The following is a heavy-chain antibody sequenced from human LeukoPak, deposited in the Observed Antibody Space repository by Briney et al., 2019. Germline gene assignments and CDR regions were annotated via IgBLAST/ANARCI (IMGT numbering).Heavy chain of an antibody. CDR2: IHPNSGDT. V-gene: IGHV1-2*06. CDR1: GYTFTDYY. CDR3: ARGSYYYDSSGYYFVWFDP. Sequence: ASVKVSCKASGYTFTDYYMHWVRQAPGQGLEWMGRIHPNSGDTNYAQKLQGRVTMTTDTSTSTAYMELRSLRSDDTAVYYCARGSYYYDSSGYYFVWFDPWGQGTLVTVSS. J-gene: IGHJ5*02. D-gene: IGHD3-22*01.